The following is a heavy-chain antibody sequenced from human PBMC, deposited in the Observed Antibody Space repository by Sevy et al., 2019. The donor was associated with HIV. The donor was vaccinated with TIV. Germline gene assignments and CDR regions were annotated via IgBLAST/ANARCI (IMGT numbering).Heavy chain of an antibody. CDR3: TRWKGLQSIFDY. CDR2: LKSKADGRQV. CDR1: GFTFGDYA. V-gene: IGHV3-49*04. J-gene: IGHJ4*02. Sequence: GGSLRLSCTTSGFTFGDYAMNWVRQAPGKGLEWVAFLKSKADGRQVDHAASVKGRLTISRDDSKSNAYLQMNDLTTEDTGVYYCTRWKGLQSIFDYWGQGALVTVSS. D-gene: IGHD1-1*01.